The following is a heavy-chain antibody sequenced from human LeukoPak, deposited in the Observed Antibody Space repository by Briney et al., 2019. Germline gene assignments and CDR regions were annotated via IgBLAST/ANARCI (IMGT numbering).Heavy chain of an antibody. CDR1: GFNFDRYT. CDR2: AGWAGGTT. J-gene: IGHJ4*02. Sequence: GGSLRLSCATSGFNFDRYTIHWVRQAPGKGLKWVSLAGWAGGTTFYSDSVRGRFTISRDSGRKSVYLQMNSLTTDDTAFYFCAKELDTMFFDYWGQGALVTVSS. D-gene: IGHD3-10*02. V-gene: IGHV3-43*01. CDR3: AKELDTMFFDY.